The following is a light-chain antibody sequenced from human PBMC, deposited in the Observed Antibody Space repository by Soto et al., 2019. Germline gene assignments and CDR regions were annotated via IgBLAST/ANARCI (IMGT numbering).Light chain of an antibody. CDR1: SSDVGGYNY. Sequence: SALNQTASVSGSPGQSITISCPGPSSDVGGYNYVSWYQQHPGKAPKLMIYDVSNRPSGVSNRFSGSKSGNTASLTISGLQAQDEADYYCSSYTSSSTLFGTGTKVTVL. V-gene: IGLV2-14*01. CDR2: DVS. J-gene: IGLJ1*01. CDR3: SSYTSSSTL.